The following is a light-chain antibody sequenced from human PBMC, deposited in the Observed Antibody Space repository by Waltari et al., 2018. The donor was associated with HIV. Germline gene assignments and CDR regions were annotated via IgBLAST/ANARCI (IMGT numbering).Light chain of an antibody. V-gene: IGLV3-1*01. CDR2: KDT. Sequence: SSELTQPPSVSVSPGQTATITCSGDKVGDRKPCWYQHRPGQPPLWVICKDTQRPSGIPERFSASTSGSTATLTISGTQAMDEADYYCQAWDSSTVVFGGGTKLTVL. J-gene: IGLJ2*01. CDR1: KVGDRK. CDR3: QAWDSSTVV.